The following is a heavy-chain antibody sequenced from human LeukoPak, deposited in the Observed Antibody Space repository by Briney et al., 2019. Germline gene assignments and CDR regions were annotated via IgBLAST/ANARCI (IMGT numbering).Heavy chain of an antibody. Sequence: GGSLRLSCAASGFTFSSFAMTWVRQAPGKGLEWISYIGISSGNTKYADSVKGRFTISGDNAKNSLYLQMNSLRVEDTAVYYCARDHNYAFDNWGQGTLVTVSS. CDR2: IGISSGNT. CDR1: GFTFSSFA. V-gene: IGHV3-48*04. CDR3: ARDHNYAFDN. D-gene: IGHD1-1*01. J-gene: IGHJ4*02.